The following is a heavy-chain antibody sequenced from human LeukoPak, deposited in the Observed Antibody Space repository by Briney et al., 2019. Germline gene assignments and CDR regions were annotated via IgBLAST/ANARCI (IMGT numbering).Heavy chain of an antibody. Sequence: ASVKVACMTSGYTFTNYGMHWVRQAPRQSLEWMGWINTGNGNTKSSQKFQDRVTLTRDTSASTAYMELNSLGSEDTAVYYCARVPLSDASGHYYPHWGQGTLVTVSS. V-gene: IGHV1-3*04. D-gene: IGHD3-22*01. CDR3: ARVPLSDASGHYYPH. CDR1: GYTFTNYG. CDR2: INTGNGNT. J-gene: IGHJ1*01.